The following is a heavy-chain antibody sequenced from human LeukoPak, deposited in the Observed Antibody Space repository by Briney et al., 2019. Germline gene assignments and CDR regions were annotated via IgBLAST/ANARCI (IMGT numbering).Heavy chain of an antibody. Sequence: PGGSLRLSCAASGFTFSSYAMHWVRQAPGKGLEWVAVISYDGSNKYYADSVKGRFTISRDNSKNTLYLQMNSPRAEDTAVYYCARDRDDIVATRGLDYWGQGTLVTVSS. J-gene: IGHJ4*02. V-gene: IGHV3-30*04. D-gene: IGHD5-12*01. CDR3: ARDRDDIVATRGLDY. CDR2: ISYDGSNK. CDR1: GFTFSSYA.